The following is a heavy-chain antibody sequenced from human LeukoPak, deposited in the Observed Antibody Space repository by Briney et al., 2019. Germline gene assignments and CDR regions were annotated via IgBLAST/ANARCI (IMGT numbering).Heavy chain of an antibody. V-gene: IGHV3-21*01. D-gene: IGHD3-16*02. CDR1: GFTFSSYS. CDR2: ISSSSSYI. J-gene: IGHJ4*02. Sequence: GGSLRLSCAASGFTFSSYSMNWVRQAPGKGLEWVSSISSSSSYIYYADSVKGRFTISRDNAKNSLYLQMNSLRAEDTAVYYCASDPRSWNPYDYVWGSYRNDYWGQGTLVTASS. CDR3: ASDPRSWNPYDYVWGSYRNDY.